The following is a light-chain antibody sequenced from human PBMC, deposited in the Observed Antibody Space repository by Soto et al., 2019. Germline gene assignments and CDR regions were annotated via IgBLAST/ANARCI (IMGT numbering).Light chain of an antibody. J-gene: IGKJ5*01. CDR2: GAS. CDR1: QSVSSSY. Sequence: EIVLTQSPATLSLSPGERATLSCGASQSVSSSYLAWYQQKPGLAPRLLIYGASYRATGIPDRFGGSGSGTDFTLTISRLEPEDFAVYYCQQYGSSPPITFGQGTRLEIK. V-gene: IGKV3D-20*01. CDR3: QQYGSSPPIT.